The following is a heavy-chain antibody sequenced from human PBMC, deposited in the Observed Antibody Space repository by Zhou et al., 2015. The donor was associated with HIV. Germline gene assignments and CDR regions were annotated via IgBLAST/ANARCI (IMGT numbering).Heavy chain of an antibody. CDR2: IIPIVNTA. J-gene: IGHJ4*02. CDR1: GGTFNSYA. Sequence: QVQLVQSGAEVKKPGSSVKVSCKASGGTFNSYAITWVRQAPGQGLEWMGGIIPIVNTANYAQKFQGRVTITADESTSAAYMELSRLRSEDTGVYYCATRGGTAMAPFDYWGQGTLVTVSS. CDR3: ATRGGTAMAPFDY. D-gene: IGHD5-18*01. V-gene: IGHV1-69*12.